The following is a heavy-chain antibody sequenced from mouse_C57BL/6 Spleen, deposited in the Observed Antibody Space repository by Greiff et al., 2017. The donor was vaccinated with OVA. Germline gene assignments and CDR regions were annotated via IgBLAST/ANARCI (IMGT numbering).Heavy chain of an antibody. D-gene: IGHD1-3*01. J-gene: IGHJ3*01. V-gene: IGHV1-74*01. CDR2: IHPSDSDT. Sequence: QVHVKQPGAELVKPGASVKVSCKASGYTFTSYWMHWVKQRPGQGLEWIGRIHPSDSDTNYNQKFKGKATLTVDKSSSTAYMQLSSLTSEDSAVYYCAISPPSGNALAYWGQGTLVTVSA. CDR3: AISPPSGNALAY. CDR1: GYTFTSYW.